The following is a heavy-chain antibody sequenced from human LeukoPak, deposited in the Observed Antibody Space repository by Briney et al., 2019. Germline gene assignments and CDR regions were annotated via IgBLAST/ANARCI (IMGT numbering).Heavy chain of an antibody. V-gene: IGHV4-59*01. Sequence: SETLSLTCTVSGASISSYYWSWIRQPPGKGLEWIGYIYYSGSTNYNPSLKSRVTISVDTSKNQFSLKLSSVTAADTAVYYCARAKAYYDFWSGYSYYYYGMDVWGQGTTVTVSS. CDR2: IYYSGST. J-gene: IGHJ6*02. CDR1: GASISSYY. D-gene: IGHD3-3*01. CDR3: ARAKAYYDFWSGYSYYYYGMDV.